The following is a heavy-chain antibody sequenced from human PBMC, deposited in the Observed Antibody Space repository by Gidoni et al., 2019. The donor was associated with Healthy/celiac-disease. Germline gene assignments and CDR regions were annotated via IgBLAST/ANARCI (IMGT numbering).Heavy chain of an antibody. V-gene: IGHV4-38-2*02. CDR3: ARDPTRGYGPQY. Sequence: QVQLQESGPGLVKPSETLSLTCAVSGYSISSGYYWGWIRQPPGKGLEWIGSIYHCGRTYYTPSLKSRVTISVDTSKNQFSLKLSSVTAADTAVYYCARDPTRGYGPQYWGQGTLVTVSS. CDR2: IYHCGRT. J-gene: IGHJ4*02. D-gene: IGHD5-18*01. CDR1: GYSISSGYY.